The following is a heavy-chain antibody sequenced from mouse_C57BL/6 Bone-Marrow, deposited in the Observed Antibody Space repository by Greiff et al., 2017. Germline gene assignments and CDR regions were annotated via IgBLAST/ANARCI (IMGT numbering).Heavy chain of an antibody. CDR2: IDPETGGT. D-gene: IGHD1-3*01. J-gene: IGHJ4*01. V-gene: IGHV1-15*01. Sequence: QVQLQQSGAELVRPGASVTLSCKASGYTFTDYEMHWVKQTPVHGLEWIGAIDPETGGTAYNQKFKGKAILTAAKSSSTAYMELRSLTSEDSAVYYCTRKYTPYAMDYRGEGTSETVSS. CDR3: TRKYTPYAMDY. CDR1: GYTFTDYE.